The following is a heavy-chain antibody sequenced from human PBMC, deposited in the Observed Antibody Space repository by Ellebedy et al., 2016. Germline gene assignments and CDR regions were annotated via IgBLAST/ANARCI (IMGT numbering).Heavy chain of an antibody. D-gene: IGHD2-2*01. V-gene: IGHV3-9*01. CDR1: GFTFDDYA. CDR2: ISWNSGSI. Sequence: SLKISXAASGFTFDDYAMHRVRQAPGKGLEWVSGISWNSGSIGYADSVKGRFTISRDNAKNSLYLQMNSLRAEDTALYYCAKELYCSSTSCRRGFDYWGQGTLVTVSS. J-gene: IGHJ4*02. CDR3: AKELYCSSTSCRRGFDY.